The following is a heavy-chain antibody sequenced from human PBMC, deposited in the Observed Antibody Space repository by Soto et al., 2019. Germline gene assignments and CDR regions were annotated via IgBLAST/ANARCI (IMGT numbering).Heavy chain of an antibody. V-gene: IGHV4-39*01. CDR1: GGSISSSTSY. CDR3: ARPVNYYYYYMDV. CDR2: INYSGST. J-gene: IGHJ6*03. Sequence: QLQLQESGPGLVKPSETLSLTCTVSGGSISSSTSYWGWIRQPPGKGLEWIGSINYSGSTYSSPSLKSRVTISADTSKNQFSLKLSSVTAADTAVYYCARPVNYYYYYMDVWGKGTMVTVSS.